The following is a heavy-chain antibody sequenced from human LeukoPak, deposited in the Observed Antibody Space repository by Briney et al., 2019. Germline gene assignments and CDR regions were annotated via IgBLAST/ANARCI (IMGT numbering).Heavy chain of an antibody. V-gene: IGHV3-9*01. Sequence: GGSLRLSCAASGFTFDDYAMHWVRQAPGKGLEWVSGISWNSGSIGYADSVKGRFTISRDNAKNSLYLQMNSLRAGDTAVYYCARVVHPTGAFDIWGQGTMVTVSS. CDR2: ISWNSGSI. J-gene: IGHJ3*02. CDR1: GFTFDDYA. D-gene: IGHD4-17*01. CDR3: ARVVHPTGAFDI.